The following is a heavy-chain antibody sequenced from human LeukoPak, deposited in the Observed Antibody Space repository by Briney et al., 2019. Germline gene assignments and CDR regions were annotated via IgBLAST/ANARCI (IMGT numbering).Heavy chain of an antibody. D-gene: IGHD5-18*01. J-gene: IGHJ4*02. CDR2: IYHSGST. CDR1: GGSISSSNW. CDR3: VRAYVDTAMVGFDY. Sequence: PSETLSLTCAVSGGSISSSNWWSWVRQPPGKGLEWIGEIYHSGSTNYNPSLKSRVTISVDKSKNQFSLKLSSVTAADTAVYYCVRAYVDTAMVGFDYWGQGTLVTVSS. V-gene: IGHV4-4*02.